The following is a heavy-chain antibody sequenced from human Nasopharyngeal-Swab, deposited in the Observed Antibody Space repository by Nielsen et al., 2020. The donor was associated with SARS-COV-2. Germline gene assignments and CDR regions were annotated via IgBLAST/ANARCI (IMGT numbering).Heavy chain of an antibody. CDR3: ARDPRGDGYSFFDY. J-gene: IGHJ4*02. V-gene: IGHV3-53*01. D-gene: IGHD5-24*01. CDR2: IYGGGTT. Sequence: VRQAPGKGLEWVSVIYGGGTTEYADSVRGRFTISRGRSGNTLYLQMNSLRADDTAIYYCARDPRGDGYSFFDYWGQGTEVTVSS.